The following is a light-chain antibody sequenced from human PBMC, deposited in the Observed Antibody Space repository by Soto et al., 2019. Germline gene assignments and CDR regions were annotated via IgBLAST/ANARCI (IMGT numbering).Light chain of an antibody. CDR1: SSDVGGYNY. Sequence: QSVLTQPASVSGSPGQSITISCTGTSSDVGGYNYVSWYQQHPGKAPKLMIYEVSNRPSGVSHRFSGSKSGNTASLTISGLQAEDEADYYCNSYTRNNSRVSGSGTKVTV. V-gene: IGLV2-14*01. CDR2: EVS. J-gene: IGLJ1*01. CDR3: NSYTRNNSRV.